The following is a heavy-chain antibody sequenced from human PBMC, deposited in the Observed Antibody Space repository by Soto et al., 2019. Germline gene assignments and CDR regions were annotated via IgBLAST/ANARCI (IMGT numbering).Heavy chain of an antibody. J-gene: IGHJ5*02. CDR1: GGSISSYY. V-gene: IGHV4-59*01. CDR2: IYYSGST. D-gene: IGHD7-27*01. CDR3: ARHTTNWWFDP. Sequence: TLSLTCTVSGGSISSYYWSWIRQPPGKGLEWIGYIYYSGSTNYNPSLKSRVTISVDTSKNQFSLKLSSVTAADTAVYYCARHTTNWWFDPWGQGTLVTVSS.